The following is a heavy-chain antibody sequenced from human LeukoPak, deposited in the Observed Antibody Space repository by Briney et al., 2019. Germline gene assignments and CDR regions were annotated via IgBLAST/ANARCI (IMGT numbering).Heavy chain of an antibody. V-gene: IGHV3-11*04. CDR3: ARAAAGRDGYYYYYYYMDV. CDR2: ISSSGSTI. J-gene: IGHJ6*03. CDR1: GFTFSDYY. D-gene: IGHD6-13*01. Sequence: PGGSLRLSCAASGFTFSDYYMSWIRQAPGKGLEWVSYISSSGSTIYYADSVKGRFTISRDNAKNSLYLQMNSLRAEDTAVYYCARAAAGRDGYYYYYYYMDVWGKGTTVTISS.